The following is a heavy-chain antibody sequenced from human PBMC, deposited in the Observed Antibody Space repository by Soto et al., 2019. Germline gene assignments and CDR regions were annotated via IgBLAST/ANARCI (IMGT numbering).Heavy chain of an antibody. Sequence: SXKVSYKASVCTXNSYAIRLVRQAPGQGLEWMGGIIPIFCTANYAQKFQGRVTITADKSTSTAYMELSSLRSEDTALYYCVTVTYYYDSSGYYQYYFDYWGQGTLVTVSS. V-gene: IGHV1-69*06. CDR3: VTVTYYYDSSGYYQYYFDY. J-gene: IGHJ4*02. CDR2: IIPIFCTA. CDR1: VCTXNSYA. D-gene: IGHD3-22*01.